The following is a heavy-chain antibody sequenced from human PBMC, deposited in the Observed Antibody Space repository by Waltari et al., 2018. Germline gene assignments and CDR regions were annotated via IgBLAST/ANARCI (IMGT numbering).Heavy chain of an antibody. CDR3: ARGRIAAADRVN. V-gene: IGHV4-34*01. J-gene: IGHJ4*02. Sequence: QVQLQQWGAGLLKPSETLSLTCAVYGGSFSGYYWSWIRQPPGKGLEWIGEINHSGSTNYNPSLKSRVTISVDTSKNQFSLKLSSVTAADTAVYYCARGRIAAADRVNWGQGTLVTVSS. CDR2: INHSGST. CDR1: GGSFSGYY. D-gene: IGHD6-13*01.